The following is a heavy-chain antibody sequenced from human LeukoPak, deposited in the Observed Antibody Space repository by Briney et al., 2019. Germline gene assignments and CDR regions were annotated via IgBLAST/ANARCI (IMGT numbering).Heavy chain of an antibody. Sequence: SETLSLTCTVSGGSISSSNHYWGWIRQPPGKGLECIGSIYYSGRTYYNPSLKGRVTISLDTSKNQFSLKLSSVTAADTAVYYCARIEYSGPLDYWGQGTLVIVSS. J-gene: IGHJ4*02. CDR3: ARIEYSGPLDY. CDR1: GGSISSSNHY. CDR2: IYYSGRT. V-gene: IGHV4-39*07. D-gene: IGHD1-26*01.